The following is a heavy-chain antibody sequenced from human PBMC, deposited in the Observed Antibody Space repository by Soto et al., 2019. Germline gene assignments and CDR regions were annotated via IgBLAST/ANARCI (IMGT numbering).Heavy chain of an antibody. V-gene: IGHV3-30-3*01. CDR3: AIFEANGGIGDV. D-gene: IGHD2-8*01. Sequence: GKGLEWVAVISYDGSNKYYADSVKGRFTISRDNSKNTLYLQMNSLRAEDTAVYYCAIFEANGGIGDV. J-gene: IGHJ3*01. CDR2: ISYDGSNK.